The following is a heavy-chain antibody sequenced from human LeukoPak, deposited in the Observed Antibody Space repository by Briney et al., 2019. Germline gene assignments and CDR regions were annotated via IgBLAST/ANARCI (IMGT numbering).Heavy chain of an antibody. Sequence: ASVKVSCKASGYTLTSFDINWVRQATGQGLEWMGWMNPNSGNTGYAQKFQGRVTMTRNTSISTAYMELSSLRSEDTAVYYCARGNNYYDSSGYYYGMDVWGQGTTVTVSS. J-gene: IGHJ6*02. D-gene: IGHD3-22*01. CDR2: MNPNSGNT. CDR1: GYTLTSFD. V-gene: IGHV1-8*01. CDR3: ARGNNYYDSSGYYYGMDV.